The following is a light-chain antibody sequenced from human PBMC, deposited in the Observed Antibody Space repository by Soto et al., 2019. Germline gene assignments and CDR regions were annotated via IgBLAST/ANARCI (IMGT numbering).Light chain of an antibody. Sequence: DVVMTQSPDSLAVSLGERATINCKSSQNLLYNSNNKNYLAWYQQRPGQPPKLLIYWASTRESGVPDRFSGCGCVSESTLANTSLQAAYGPVDDCQQYYSTPPSFGQGTKVEMK. CDR1: QNLLYNSNNKNY. J-gene: IGKJ1*01. CDR3: QQYYSTPPS. CDR2: WAS. V-gene: IGKV4-1*01.